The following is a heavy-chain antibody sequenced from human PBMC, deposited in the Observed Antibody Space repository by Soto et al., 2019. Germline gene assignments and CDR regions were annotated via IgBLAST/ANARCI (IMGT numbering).Heavy chain of an antibody. J-gene: IGHJ4*02. V-gene: IGHV3-48*02. CDR1: GFTFSSRA. CDR2: ISSSSSNI. Sequence: DVQLVESGGGLVQPGGSLRLSCTASGFTFSSRAMNWVRQFPGRGLEWVSYISSSSSNIDYADSVKGRFTGSRDNAKNSLYLQMNTLRDEDTAVYYCASDRSLGSNWYYYLESWGQGTLVTVSS. CDR3: ASDRSLGSNWYYYLES. D-gene: IGHD3-16*01.